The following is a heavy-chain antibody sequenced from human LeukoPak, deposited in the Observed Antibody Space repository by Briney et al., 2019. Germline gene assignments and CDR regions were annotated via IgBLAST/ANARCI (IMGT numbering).Heavy chain of an antibody. V-gene: IGHV1-18*01. CDR3: ARDIGSSWYRDFDY. J-gene: IGHJ4*02. D-gene: IGHD6-13*01. CDR2: ISAYNGNT. Sequence: ASVKVSCKASGYTFTSYGISWVRQAPGQGLEWMGWISAYNGNTNYAQKLQGRVTMTTDTSTSTAYMELRSRRFDDTAVYYCARDIGSSWYRDFDYWGQGTLVTVSS. CDR1: GYTFTSYG.